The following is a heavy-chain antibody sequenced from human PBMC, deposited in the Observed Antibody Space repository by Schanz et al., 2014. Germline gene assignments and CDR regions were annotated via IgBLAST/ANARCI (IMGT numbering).Heavy chain of an antibody. CDR2: IYYSGST. J-gene: IGHJ4*02. D-gene: IGHD6-19*01. CDR1: GGSINSYY. Sequence: QVQLQESGPGLVKPSETLSLTCTVSGGSINSYYWTWIRQPPGKGLEWIGYIYYSGSTYYNASLKRRVPIPVDTSKNQFPLKLNSVTAADSAVYYCARLWGGWRIPDYWGQGTLVTVSS. CDR3: ARLWGGWRIPDY. V-gene: IGHV4-59*08.